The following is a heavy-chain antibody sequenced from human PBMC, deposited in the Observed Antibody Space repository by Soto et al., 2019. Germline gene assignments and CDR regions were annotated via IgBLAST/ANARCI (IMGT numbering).Heavy chain of an antibody. V-gene: IGHV1-69*01. D-gene: IGHD3-22*01. Sequence: QVQLVQSGAEVKKPGSSVKVSCKASGGTFSSYAISWVRQAPGQGLEWMGGIIPIFGTANYAQKFQGRVTISADEATSTAYMELSSLRSEDTAVYYCARVSYYYDSSGYYDYWGQGTLVTVSS. CDR2: IIPIFGTA. CDR3: ARVSYYYDSSGYYDY. J-gene: IGHJ4*02. CDR1: GGTFSSYA.